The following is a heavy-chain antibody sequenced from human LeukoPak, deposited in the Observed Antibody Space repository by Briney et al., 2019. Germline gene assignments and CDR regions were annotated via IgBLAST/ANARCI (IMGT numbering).Heavy chain of an antibody. CDR3: ARIQDSSGWYPLGMDV. D-gene: IGHD6-19*01. V-gene: IGHV3-9*01. CDR2: ISWNGGSI. Sequence: QPGRSLRLSCAASGFTFDDYAMHWVRQAPGKGLEWVSGISWNGGSIGYADSVKGRFTISRDNAKNSLYLQMNSLRAEDTALYYCARIQDSSGWYPLGMDVWGQGTTVTVSS. J-gene: IGHJ6*02. CDR1: GFTFDDYA.